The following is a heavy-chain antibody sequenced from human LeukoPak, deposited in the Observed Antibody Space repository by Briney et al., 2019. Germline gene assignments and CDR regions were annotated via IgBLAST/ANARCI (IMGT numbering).Heavy chain of an antibody. Sequence: GGSLRLSCAASGFTFSSYAMSWVRQAPGKGLEWVSAISSGGGSTFYADSVKGRFTISRDNSKNTLYLQMNSLRAEDTAVYYCAKRSGYDSAYFDYWGQGTLVTVSS. D-gene: IGHD5-12*01. V-gene: IGHV3-23*01. CDR1: GFTFSSYA. CDR3: AKRSGYDSAYFDY. J-gene: IGHJ4*02. CDR2: ISSGGGST.